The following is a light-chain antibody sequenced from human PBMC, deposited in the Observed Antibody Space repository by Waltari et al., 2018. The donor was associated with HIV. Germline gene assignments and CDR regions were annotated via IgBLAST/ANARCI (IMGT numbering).Light chain of an antibody. Sequence: QSVLTQPPSASGTPGQRVTISCSGSSANIGSTTVNWYQQLPGTAPKLLIYNNTQRPSGVPDRFSGSKSGTSASLAISGLQSEDEADYYCAAWDDSLNGRVFGGGTKLTVL. J-gene: IGLJ3*02. CDR3: AAWDDSLNGRV. V-gene: IGLV1-44*01. CDR1: SANIGSTT. CDR2: NNT.